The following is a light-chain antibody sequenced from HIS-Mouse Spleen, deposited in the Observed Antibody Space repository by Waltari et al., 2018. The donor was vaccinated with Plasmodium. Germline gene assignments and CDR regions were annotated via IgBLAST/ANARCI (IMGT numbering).Light chain of an antibody. J-gene: IGLJ2*01. CDR2: QDS. CDR1: NLGDKF. CDR3: QAWDSSTVV. Sequence: SYELTQPPSVSVSPGQTASTTCSGANLGDKFACWYQQKPGQSPVLVFYQDSKRPSGIPERFSGSNSGNTATLTISGTQAMDEADYYCQAWDSSTVVFGGGTKLTVL. V-gene: IGLV3-1*01.